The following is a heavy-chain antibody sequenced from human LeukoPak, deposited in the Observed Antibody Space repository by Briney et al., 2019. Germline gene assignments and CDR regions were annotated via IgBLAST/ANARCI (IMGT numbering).Heavy chain of an antibody. CDR1: GYTFIGYY. CDR2: IDPSGGST. J-gene: IGHJ3*02. CDR3: ARGSLDYGDAFDI. V-gene: IGHV1-46*01. D-gene: IGHD3-16*01. Sequence: ASVKVSCKASGYTFIGYYMHWVRQAPGQGLEWMGIIDPSGGSTSYAQKFQGRVTMTRDTSTSTVYMELSSLRSEDTAVYYCARGSLDYGDAFDIWGQGTMVTVSS.